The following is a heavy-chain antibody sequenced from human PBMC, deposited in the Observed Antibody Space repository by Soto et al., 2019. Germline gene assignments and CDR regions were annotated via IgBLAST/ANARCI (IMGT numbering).Heavy chain of an antibody. CDR2: IWYDGSNK. J-gene: IGHJ6*02. V-gene: IGHV3-33*01. CDR3: ARDHGVYYGEMYYYYGMDV. D-gene: IGHD3-10*01. CDR1: GFTFSSYG. Sequence: GGSLRLSCAASGFTFSSYGMHWVRQAPGKGLEWVAVIWYDGSNKYYADSVKGRFTISRDNSKNTLYLQMNSLRAEDTAVYYCARDHGVYYGEMYYYYGMDVWGQGTTVTVSS.